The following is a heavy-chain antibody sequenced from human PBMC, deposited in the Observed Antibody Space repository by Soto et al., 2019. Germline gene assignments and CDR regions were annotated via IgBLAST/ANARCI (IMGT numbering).Heavy chain of an antibody. V-gene: IGHV3-30-3*01. J-gene: IGHJ4*02. CDR2: ISYDGSNK. Sequence: VGSLRLSCAASGFTFSSYAMHWVRQAPGKGLEWVAVISYDGSNKYYADSVKGRFTISRDNSKNTLYLQMNSLRAEDTAVYYCAREGELQYFDHWGQGTLVTVSS. D-gene: IGHD2-15*01. CDR1: GFTFSSYA. CDR3: AREGELQYFDH.